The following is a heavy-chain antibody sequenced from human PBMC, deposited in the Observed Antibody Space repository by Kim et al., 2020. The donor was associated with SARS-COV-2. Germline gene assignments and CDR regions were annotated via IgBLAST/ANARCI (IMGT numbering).Heavy chain of an antibody. D-gene: IGHD4-17*01. CDR1: GYSISSGYY. J-gene: IGHJ4*02. CDR3: ATDLDYGDYVVFDY. Sequence: SETLSLTCTVSGYSISSGYYWGWIRQPPGKGLEWIGSIYHSGSTYYNPSLKSRVTISVDTSKNQFSLKLSSVTAADTAVYYCATDLDYGDYVVFDYWGQG. CDR2: IYHSGST. V-gene: IGHV4-38-2*02.